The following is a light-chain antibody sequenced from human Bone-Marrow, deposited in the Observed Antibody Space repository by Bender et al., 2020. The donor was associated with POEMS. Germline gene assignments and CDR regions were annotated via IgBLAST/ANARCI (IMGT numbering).Light chain of an antibody. CDR3: CSYTGSYTLEMV. J-gene: IGLJ2*01. CDR2: DVS. Sequence: QSALTQPRSVSGSPGQSVTISCTGTTSNLGGYNYVSWYQHHPGKAPKLMIYDVSKRPSGVPDRFSGSKSGNTASLTISGLQAEDEADYYCCSYTGSYTLEMVFGGGTKLTVL. V-gene: IGLV2-11*01. CDR1: TSNLGGYNY.